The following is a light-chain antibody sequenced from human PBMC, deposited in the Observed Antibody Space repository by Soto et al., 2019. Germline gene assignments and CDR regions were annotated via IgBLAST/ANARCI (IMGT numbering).Light chain of an antibody. Sequence: EIVLTQSPGTLSLSPGERATLSCRASQSVSSNLAWYQQKPGQAPRLLIYGASTRATGIPARFSGSRSGTEFTLTISSLQSEDFAVYYCQQYNNWPPLTFGGGTKVDIK. CDR1: QSVSSN. V-gene: IGKV3-15*01. CDR3: QQYNNWPPLT. J-gene: IGKJ4*01. CDR2: GAS.